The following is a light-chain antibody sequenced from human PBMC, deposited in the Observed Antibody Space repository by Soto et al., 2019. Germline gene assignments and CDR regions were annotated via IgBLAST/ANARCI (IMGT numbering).Light chain of an antibody. V-gene: IGKV1-9*01. J-gene: IGKJ3*01. CDR3: QHLNSYPP. Sequence: DIQLTRSPSILSASVGDRVTVTCRASQGISSSLAWYQQRPGKAPKLLIYAASTLQTGVPSRFSGSGSGTEFTLTISSLQPEDVATYYCQHLNSYPPFGPGTKVDIK. CDR2: AAS. CDR1: QGISSS.